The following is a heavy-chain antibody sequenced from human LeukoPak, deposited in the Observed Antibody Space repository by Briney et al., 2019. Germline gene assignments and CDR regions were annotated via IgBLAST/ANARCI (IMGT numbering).Heavy chain of an antibody. CDR3: AKDSSGYKETYYFDY. Sequence: GGSLRLSCAPSGFTFSSYAMRWVRQAPGKGLEWVSAISGSGGSTYYADSVKGRFTISRVNSKNTLYLQMNSLRAEDTAVYYCAKDSSGYKETYYFDYWGQGTLVTVSS. CDR1: GFTFSSYA. CDR2: ISGSGGST. J-gene: IGHJ4*02. V-gene: IGHV3-23*01. D-gene: IGHD1-1*01.